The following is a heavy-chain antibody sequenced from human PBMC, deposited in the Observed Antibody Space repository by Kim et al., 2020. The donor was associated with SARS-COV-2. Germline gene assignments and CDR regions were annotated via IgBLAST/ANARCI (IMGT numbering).Heavy chain of an antibody. CDR1: GFTFSSYG. CDR3: ARDLQDYYDSSGYHDY. J-gene: IGHJ4*02. V-gene: IGHV3-33*01. D-gene: IGHD3-22*01. Sequence: GGSLRLSCAASGFTFSSYGMHWVRQAPGKGLEWVAVIWYDGSNKYYADSVKGRFTISRDNSKNTLYLQMNSLRAEDTAVYYCARDLQDYYDSSGYHDYWGQGTLVTVSS. CDR2: IWYDGSNK.